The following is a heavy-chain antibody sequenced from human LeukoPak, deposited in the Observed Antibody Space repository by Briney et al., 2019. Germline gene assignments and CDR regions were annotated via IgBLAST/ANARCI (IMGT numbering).Heavy chain of an antibody. CDR3: AKIVSTISLLDY. V-gene: IGHV3-23*01. Sequence: GGSLRLSCAITFKNYAVSWVRQAPGKGLEWVSSISGRGTETYYADSVQGRFTISKDTSGSTVFLEMNSLRADDTAVYYCAKIVSTISLLDYWGQGTLVTVSS. CDR2: ISGRGTET. J-gene: IGHJ4*02. CDR1: TFKNYA. D-gene: IGHD5/OR15-5a*01.